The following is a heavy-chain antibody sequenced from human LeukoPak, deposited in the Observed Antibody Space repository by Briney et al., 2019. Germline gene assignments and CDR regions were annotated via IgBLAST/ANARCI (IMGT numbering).Heavy chain of an antibody. Sequence: ASVKVSCKASGYTFSYLGINWVRQAPGQGLEWMGWISGYNGNTNSAQKFQDRLTMTTDAATSTVYMELRSLRSDDAAVYYCARGLDAAAGLANFDHWGQGTLVTVSS. CDR2: ISGYNGNT. CDR3: ARGLDAAAGLANFDH. J-gene: IGHJ4*02. CDR1: GYTFSYLG. D-gene: IGHD6-25*01. V-gene: IGHV1-18*01.